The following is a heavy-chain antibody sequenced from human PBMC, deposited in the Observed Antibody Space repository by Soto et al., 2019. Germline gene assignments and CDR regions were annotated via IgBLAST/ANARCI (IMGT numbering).Heavy chain of an antibody. D-gene: IGHD6-19*01. CDR1: GGSISNYY. CDR3: ARTSPVAGGFDY. V-gene: IGHV4-59*01. Sequence: QVQLQESGPGLVKPSETLSLTCTVSGGSISNYYWSWIRQAPGQGLEWIGYIYYTTNYNPSPKSRVTISADTSKNQTSLKLTSVTAADTAVYYCARTSPVAGGFDYWGQGTLVTVAS. CDR2: IYYTT. J-gene: IGHJ4*02.